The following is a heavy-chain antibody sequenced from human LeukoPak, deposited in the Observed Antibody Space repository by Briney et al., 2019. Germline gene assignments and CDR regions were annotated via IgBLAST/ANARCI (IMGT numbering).Heavy chain of an antibody. Sequence: PGGSLRLSCAASGFPFDDYGMNWVRQGPGKGLEWVSRINWNGGSTGYADSVKGRFTISRDNAKKSLYLQMNSLRAEDTALYYCARDSFYCSGGSCYSAYYFDYWGQGSLVAVSS. CDR2: INWNGGST. CDR1: GFPFDDYG. V-gene: IGHV3-20*04. D-gene: IGHD2-15*01. J-gene: IGHJ4*02. CDR3: ARDSFYCSGGSCYSAYYFDY.